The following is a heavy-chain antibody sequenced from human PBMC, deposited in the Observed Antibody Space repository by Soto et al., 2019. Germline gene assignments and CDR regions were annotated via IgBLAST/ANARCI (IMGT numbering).Heavy chain of an antibody. J-gene: IGHJ4*02. Sequence: GGSLRLSCEASGFALSHHNMNWVRQAPGKGLEWVSHISGTGSPKHYADSVKGRFTISRDNAKNSPYLQMNSLRAEDTAVYYCARVARFCTNGVCQGSYYFDYWGQGTLVTVSS. D-gene: IGHD2-8*01. CDR2: ISGTGSPK. CDR3: ARVARFCTNGVCQGSYYFDY. CDR1: GFALSHHN. V-gene: IGHV3-48*01.